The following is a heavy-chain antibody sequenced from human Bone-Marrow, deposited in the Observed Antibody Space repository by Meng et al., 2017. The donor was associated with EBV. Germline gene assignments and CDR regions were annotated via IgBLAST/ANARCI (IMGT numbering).Heavy chain of an antibody. CDR1: GFTFSSYW. Sequence: GPLVESGGGLVQPGGSLRLSCAASGFTFSSYWMHWVRQAPGKGLEWISTISASGGTYYADSVKGRFTISRDSSKNTLFLQMNSLRAEDTAVYYCAKGGGNSAAEYFQHWGQGTLVTVSS. J-gene: IGHJ1*01. CDR2: ISASGGT. D-gene: IGHD4-23*01. CDR3: AKGGGNSAAEYFQH. V-gene: IGHV3-23*04.